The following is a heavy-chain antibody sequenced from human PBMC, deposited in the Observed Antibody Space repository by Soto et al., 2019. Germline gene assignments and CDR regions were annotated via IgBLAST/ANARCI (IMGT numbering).Heavy chain of an antibody. Sequence: SETLSLTCTVSGGSISSYYWSWIRQPPGKXLEWIGYIYYSGSTNYNPSLKSRVTISVDTSKNQFSLKLSSVTAADTAVYYCARARVDYYDSSGYYYCWFDPWGQGTLVTVSS. CDR3: ARARVDYYDSSGYYYCWFDP. D-gene: IGHD3-22*01. J-gene: IGHJ5*02. V-gene: IGHV4-59*01. CDR2: IYYSGST. CDR1: GGSISSYY.